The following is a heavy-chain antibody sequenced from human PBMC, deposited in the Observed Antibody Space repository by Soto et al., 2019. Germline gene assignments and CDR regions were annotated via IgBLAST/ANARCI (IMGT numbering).Heavy chain of an antibody. J-gene: IGHJ4*02. V-gene: IGHV1-69*10. CDR1: GGTFSSYT. Sequence: SVKVSCKASGGTFSSYTISWVRQAPGQGLEWMGWIIPIRGITNYAQKFQGRVTMTRDTSTSTAYMELSRLRSDDTAVYYCARDARGDEAPMDYCGQGTLVTVSS. D-gene: IGHD2-2*01. CDR2: IIPIRGIT. CDR3: ARDARGDEAPMDY.